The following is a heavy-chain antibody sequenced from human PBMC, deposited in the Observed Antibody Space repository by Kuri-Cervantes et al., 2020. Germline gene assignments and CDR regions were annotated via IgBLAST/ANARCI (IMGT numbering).Heavy chain of an antibody. CDR3: ARDKRTTQRADYYYGMDV. Sequence: GESLKISCAASGFTFNSYWMSWVRQAPGKGLEWVAVISYDGSNKYYADSVKGRFTISRDNSKNTLYLQMNSLRAEDTAVYYCARDKRTTQRADYYYGMDVWGQGTTVTVSS. J-gene: IGHJ6*02. CDR2: ISYDGSNK. V-gene: IGHV3-30-3*01. CDR1: GFTFNSYW. D-gene: IGHD4-11*01.